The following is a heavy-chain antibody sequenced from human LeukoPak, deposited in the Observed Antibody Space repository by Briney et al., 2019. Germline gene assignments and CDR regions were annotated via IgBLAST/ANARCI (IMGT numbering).Heavy chain of an antibody. CDR3: AKGISMVDY. J-gene: IGHJ4*02. V-gene: IGHV3-23*01. CDR2: IGGGGGSA. CDR1: GFTFSTYA. D-gene: IGHD3-10*01. Sequence: PGGSLRLSCAASGFTFSTYAMSWVRQAPGKGLEWVSAIGGGGGSAFYADSVKGRFTISRDNSKNTLYLQMSSLRAEDTALYYCAKGISMVDYRGQGTLVTVSP.